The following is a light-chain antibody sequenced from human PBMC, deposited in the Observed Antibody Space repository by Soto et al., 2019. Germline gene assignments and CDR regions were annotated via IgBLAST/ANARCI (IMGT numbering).Light chain of an antibody. V-gene: IGKV1-9*01. CDR2: AAS. CDR3: QRLT. J-gene: IGKJ4*01. Sequence: DIQLTQSPSFLSASVGDRVTITCRASQGISSYLAWYQQKPGKAPKLLIYAASTLQSGVPSRFSGSGSGTEFPLTISSLQPEDFATYYCQRLTFGGGTKGEIK. CDR1: QGISSY.